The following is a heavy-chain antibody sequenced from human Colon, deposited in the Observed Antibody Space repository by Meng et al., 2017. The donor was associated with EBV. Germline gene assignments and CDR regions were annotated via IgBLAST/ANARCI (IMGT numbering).Heavy chain of an antibody. CDR1: GGSISSSHYY. CDR3: ARRRGGSGRDC. Sequence: RGSGPGLVKPSETLSFTCTVSGGSISSSHYYWGWARQPPGKGLQWIGTIYHSGSTSYNPSLQSRVTMFVDTSKNQFSLMLTSVTATDTAVYYCARRRGGSGRDCWGQGTLVTVSS. CDR2: IYHSGST. D-gene: IGHD3-10*01. J-gene: IGHJ4*02. V-gene: IGHV4-39*01.